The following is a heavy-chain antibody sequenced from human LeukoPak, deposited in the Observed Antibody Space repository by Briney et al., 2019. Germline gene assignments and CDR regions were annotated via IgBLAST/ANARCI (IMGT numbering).Heavy chain of an antibody. Sequence: KPGGSLRLSCAASGFKFSSYSMKWVRQAPGKGLEWVSFISSSSSYIYYADSLKGRFTISRDNAKNSLYLQMNSLRAEDTALYYCTKDIREHYYYYMDVWGKGTTVTVSS. V-gene: IGHV3-21*04. CDR2: ISSSSSYI. D-gene: IGHD1-26*01. CDR1: GFKFSSYS. CDR3: TKDIREHYYYYMDV. J-gene: IGHJ6*03.